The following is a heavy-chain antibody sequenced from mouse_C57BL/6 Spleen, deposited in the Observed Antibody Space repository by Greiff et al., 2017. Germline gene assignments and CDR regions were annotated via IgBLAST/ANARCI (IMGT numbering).Heavy chain of an antibody. CDR3: AKGGYYGSAMDY. J-gene: IGHJ4*01. V-gene: IGHV2-5*01. Sequence: QVQLQQSGPGLVQPSQSLSITCTVSGFSLTSYGVHWVRQSPGKGLAWLGVIWRGGSTDYNAAFMSRLSITKDNSKSQVFFKMNSLQADDTAIYDCAKGGYYGSAMDYWGQGTSVTVSS. CDR1: GFSLTSYG. CDR2: IWRGGST. D-gene: IGHD2-3*01.